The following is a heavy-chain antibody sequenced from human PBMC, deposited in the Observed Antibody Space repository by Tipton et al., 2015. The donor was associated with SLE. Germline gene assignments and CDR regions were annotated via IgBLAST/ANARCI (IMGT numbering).Heavy chain of an antibody. Sequence: QSGPEVKKPGSSVKVSCKASGGTFSSYAISWVRQAPGQGLEWMGGIIPIFGTANYAQKFQGRVTITADESTSTAYMELSSLRSEDAAVYYCARGGHYDILTGDFPAPGYYYYGLGAWGQGTTVTVSS. D-gene: IGHD3-9*01. CDR2: IIPIFGTA. J-gene: IGHJ6*02. CDR3: ARGGHYDILTGDFPAPGYYYYGLGA. CDR1: GGTFSSYA. V-gene: IGHV1-69*01.